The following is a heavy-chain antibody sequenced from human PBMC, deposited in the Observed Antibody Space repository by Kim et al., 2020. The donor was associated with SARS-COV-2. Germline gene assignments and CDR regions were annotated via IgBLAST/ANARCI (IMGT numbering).Heavy chain of an antibody. Sequence: AKKFKGRVTMTEDTSTDTAYMELSSLRSEDTAVYYCATGPIVGATSWFDPWGQGTLVTVSS. V-gene: IGHV1-24*01. J-gene: IGHJ5*02. CDR3: ATGPIVGATSWFDP. D-gene: IGHD1-26*01.